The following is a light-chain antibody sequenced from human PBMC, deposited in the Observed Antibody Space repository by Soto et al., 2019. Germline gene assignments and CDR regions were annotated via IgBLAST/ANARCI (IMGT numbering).Light chain of an antibody. V-gene: IGLV2-8*01. CDR2: AVT. J-gene: IGLJ3*02. Sequence: QSALTQPPSASGSPGQSVTISCTGTSSDVGAYNYVSWYQQHPGKAPKLIIYAVTKRPSWVPDRFSGSKSGTSASLAISGLQPEDEADYYCAAWDDSLSWVFGGGTKLTVL. CDR1: SSDVGAYNY. CDR3: AAWDDSLSWV.